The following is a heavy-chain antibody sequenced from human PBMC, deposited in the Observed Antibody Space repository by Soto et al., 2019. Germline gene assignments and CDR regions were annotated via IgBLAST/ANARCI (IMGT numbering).Heavy chain of an antibody. CDR2: ISAYNGNT. CDR3: AHDQREYCSGGICYGVDH. Sequence: ASVKVSCKASGYTFTSYGISWVRQAPGQGLEWMGWISAYNGNTNYAQKLQGRVTMTTDTSTSTAYMELRSLRSDDTAVYYCAHDQREYCSGGICYGVDHWSQGTLVTVSS. V-gene: IGHV1-18*01. D-gene: IGHD2-15*01. CDR1: GYTFTSYG. J-gene: IGHJ4*02.